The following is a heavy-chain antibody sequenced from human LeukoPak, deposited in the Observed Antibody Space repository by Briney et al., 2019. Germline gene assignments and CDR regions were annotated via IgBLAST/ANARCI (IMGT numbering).Heavy chain of an antibody. CDR1: GFTFSSYA. V-gene: IGHV3-23*01. J-gene: IGHJ3*02. CDR2: ISGSGGST. Sequence: GGSLRLSCAASGFTFSSYAMSWVRQAPGKGLEWVSAISGSGGSTYYADSVKGRFTISRDYSKNTLYLQMNSLRAEDTAVYYCANSPIMITFGGVIVPTGAFDIWGQGTMVTVSS. D-gene: IGHD3-16*02. CDR3: ANSPIMITFGGVIVPTGAFDI.